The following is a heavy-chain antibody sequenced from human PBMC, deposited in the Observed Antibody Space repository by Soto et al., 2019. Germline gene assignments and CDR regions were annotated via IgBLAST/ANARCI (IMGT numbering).Heavy chain of an antibody. CDR3: AGLRQYYYDSSGYYAPEGLPGAYYYGMDV. D-gene: IGHD3-22*01. CDR1: GFTFSSYW. V-gene: IGHV3-7*05. Sequence: GGSLRLSCAASGFTFSSYWMSWVRQAPGKGLEWVANIKQDGSEKYYVDSVKGRFTISRDNAKNSLYLQMNSLRAEDTAVYYCAGLRQYYYDSSGYYAPEGLPGAYYYGMDVWGQGTTVTVSS. J-gene: IGHJ6*02. CDR2: IKQDGSEK.